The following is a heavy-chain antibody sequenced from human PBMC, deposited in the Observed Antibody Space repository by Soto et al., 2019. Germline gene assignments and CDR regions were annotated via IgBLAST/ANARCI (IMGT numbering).Heavy chain of an antibody. CDR2: ISIDGTNK. J-gene: IGHJ6*02. CDR1: GFTFSSYG. V-gene: IGHV3-30*18. Sequence: QVQLVESGGGVVQPGRSLRLSCAASGFTFSSYGMHWVRQAPGKGLEWVAVISIDGTNKNYADSVKGRFTISRDNSKNTLDLQMNSLRAEDTAVYYCAQDNGMDVWGQGTTVTVSS. CDR3: AQDNGMDV.